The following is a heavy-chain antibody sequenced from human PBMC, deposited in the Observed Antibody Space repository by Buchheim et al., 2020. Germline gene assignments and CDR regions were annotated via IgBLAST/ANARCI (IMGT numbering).Heavy chain of an antibody. V-gene: IGHV3-7*03. CDR3: ARVKGAVVAANFDY. D-gene: IGHD2-15*01. Sequence: EVQLVESGGGLVQPGGSLRLSCAASGFTFSSYWMSWVRQAPGKGLEWVANIKQDGSEKYYVDSVKGRFTISRDKAKNSMYLQMNSLRAEDTAVYYCARVKGAVVAANFDYWGQGTL. CDR1: GFTFSSYW. J-gene: IGHJ4*02. CDR2: IKQDGSEK.